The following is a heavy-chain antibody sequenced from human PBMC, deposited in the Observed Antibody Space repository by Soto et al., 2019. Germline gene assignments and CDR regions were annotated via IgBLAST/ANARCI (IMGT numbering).Heavy chain of an antibody. D-gene: IGHD2-2*01. CDR3: ARVAVNCGSTSCYADWFDP. Sequence: GGSLRLSCAASGFTFSSYSMNWVRQAPGKGLEWVSYISSSSSTIYYADSVKGRFTISRDNAKNSLYLQMNSLRAEDTAVYYCARVAVNCGSTSCYADWFDPWGQGTLVTVSS. CDR2: ISSSSSTI. CDR1: GFTFSSYS. V-gene: IGHV3-48*01. J-gene: IGHJ5*02.